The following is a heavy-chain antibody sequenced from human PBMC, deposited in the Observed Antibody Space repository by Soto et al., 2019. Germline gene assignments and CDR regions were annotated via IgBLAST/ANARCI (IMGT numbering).Heavy chain of an antibody. D-gene: IGHD3-22*01. J-gene: IGHJ6*02. CDR2: ISGSGGST. V-gene: IGHV3-23*01. CDR3: AKLYDSSGYYYYYYGMDV. CDR1: GFTFTNYA. Sequence: GGSPRLSCAASGFTFTNYAMSWVRQAPGKGLEWVSAISGSGGSTYYADSVKGRFTISRDNSKNTLYLQMNSLRAEDTAVYYCAKLYDSSGYYYYYYGMDVWGQGTTVTVSS.